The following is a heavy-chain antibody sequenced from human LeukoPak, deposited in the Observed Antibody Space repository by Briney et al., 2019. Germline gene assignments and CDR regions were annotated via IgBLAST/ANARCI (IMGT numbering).Heavy chain of an antibody. Sequence: SETLSLTCSVSGASISSYYWSWIRQPPGKGLEWIGYIFYSGSTNDNPSLKSRVTISIDTSKNQFSLKLNSVTAADTAVYYCARQGVGGWYGDAFDIWGQGTMVTVSS. V-gene: IGHV4-59*01. CDR1: GASISSYY. CDR3: ARQGVGGWYGDAFDI. J-gene: IGHJ3*02. D-gene: IGHD6-19*01. CDR2: IFYSGST.